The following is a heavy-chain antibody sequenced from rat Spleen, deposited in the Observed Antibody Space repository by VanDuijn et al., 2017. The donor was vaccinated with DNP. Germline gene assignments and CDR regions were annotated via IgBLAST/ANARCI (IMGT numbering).Heavy chain of an antibody. J-gene: IGHJ2*01. Sequence: EVQLQESGPGLVKPSHSLSLTCSVTGFSITTNYWGWIRKFPGNKMEWMGYISYSGSTSYNPSLKSRISITRDTSKNQFFLQLRSVTTEDTATYYCARFGPDLDYWGQGVMVTVSS. V-gene: IGHV3-1*01. CDR1: GFSITTNY. CDR2: ISYSGST. CDR3: ARFGPDLDY. D-gene: IGHD3-1*01.